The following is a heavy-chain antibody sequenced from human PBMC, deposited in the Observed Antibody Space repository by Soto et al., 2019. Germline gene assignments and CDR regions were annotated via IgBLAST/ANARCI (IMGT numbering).Heavy chain of an antibody. J-gene: IGHJ4*02. CDR3: ARGVGGGPLYY. CDR1: GGSISSGGYS. V-gene: IGHV4-30-2*01. D-gene: IGHD2-15*01. CDR2: IYHSGST. Sequence: QLQLQESGSGLVKPSQTLSLTCAVSGGSISSGGYSWSWIRQPPGKGLEWIGYIYHSGSTYYNPPXKXGVTISIDKSKNQFSLKLSSVTAADTAVYYCARGVGGGPLYYWGQGTLVTVSS.